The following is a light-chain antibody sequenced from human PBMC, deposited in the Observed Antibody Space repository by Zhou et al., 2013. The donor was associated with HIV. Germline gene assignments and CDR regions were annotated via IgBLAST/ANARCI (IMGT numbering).Light chain of an antibody. CDR2: GAS. CDR1: QTVSNN. Sequence: EIVLTQSPGTLSLSPGERATLSCRASQTVSNNYLGWYQQKPGQAPRLLIYGASSRATGIPARFSGSGSGTEFTLTISSLQSEDFAVYSCQQYDDWPWTFGQGTKVEIK. V-gene: IGKV3-15*01. J-gene: IGKJ1*01. CDR3: QQYDDWPWT.